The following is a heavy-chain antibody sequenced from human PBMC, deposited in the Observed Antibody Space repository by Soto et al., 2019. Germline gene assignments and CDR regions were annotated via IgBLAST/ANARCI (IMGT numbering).Heavy chain of an antibody. V-gene: IGHV4-30-4*01. J-gene: IGHJ5*02. D-gene: IGHD3-16*02. CDR1: GCSISSGNYY. CDR2: ISYSGST. CDR3: ARATYDYVWGSYRYTIRWFDP. Sequence: PSETLSLTCTVSGCSISSGNYYWSWIRQPPGKGLEWIGFISYSGSTYYSASLQSRVTISVDRSKNQFSLKLSSVTAADTAVYYCARATYDYVWGSYRYTIRWFDPWGQGTLVTVSS.